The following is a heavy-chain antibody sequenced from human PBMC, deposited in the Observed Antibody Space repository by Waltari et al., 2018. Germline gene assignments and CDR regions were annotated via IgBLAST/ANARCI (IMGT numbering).Heavy chain of an antibody. Sequence: QVQLQESGPGLVKPSETLSLTCTVSGGSISRYHWSWIRQPPGKGLEWIGYIYYSGSTNYNPSLKSRVTISVDTSKNQFSLKLSSVTAADTAVYYCARTGTAFWNWFDPWGQGTLVTVSS. CDR2: IYYSGST. V-gene: IGHV4-59*01. CDR1: GGSISRYH. CDR3: ARTGTAFWNWFDP. D-gene: IGHD3-3*01. J-gene: IGHJ5*02.